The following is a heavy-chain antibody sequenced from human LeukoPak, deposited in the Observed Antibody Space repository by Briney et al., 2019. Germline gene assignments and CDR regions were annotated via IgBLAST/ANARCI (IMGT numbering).Heavy chain of an antibody. CDR3: AKDPYRVIVATGNYLDP. Sequence: PGGSLRLSCAASGFTFSSYGMHWARQAPGKGREGVAVISNDGSNKHYGDSVKGRFTISRDNSKNTLYLQMDSLRGEDTAVYYCAKDPYRVIVATGNYLDPWGQGTLVTVSS. J-gene: IGHJ5*02. CDR2: ISNDGSNK. D-gene: IGHD2-21*01. CDR1: GFTFSSYG. V-gene: IGHV3-30*18.